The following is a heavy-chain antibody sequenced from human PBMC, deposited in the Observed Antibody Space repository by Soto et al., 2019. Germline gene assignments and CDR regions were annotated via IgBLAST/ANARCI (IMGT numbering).Heavy chain of an antibody. CDR1: GFTVSNNY. V-gene: IGHV3-53*01. D-gene: IGHD3-10*01. J-gene: IGHJ4*02. CDR3: GTPPGGGGY. CDR2: IYSGGYT. Sequence: EVQLVESGGGLIQPGGSLRLSCAVSGFTVSNNYMSWVRQAPGKGLEGVSVIYSGGYTAYGDSVKGRFTISRDNSKNTQYFKRDSLGPEAAAVYYGGTPPGGGGYWGQGTLVTVSS.